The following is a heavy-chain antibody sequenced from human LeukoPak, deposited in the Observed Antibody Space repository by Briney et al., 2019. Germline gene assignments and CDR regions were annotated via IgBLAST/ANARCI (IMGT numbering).Heavy chain of an antibody. Sequence: GRSLRLSCAASGXTFSSYAMHWVRQAPGKGLEWVAVISYDGSNKYYADSVKGRFTISRDNSKNTLYLQMNSLRAEDTAVYYCARDDCSSTSCYVGYYYGMDVWGQGTTVTVSS. D-gene: IGHD2-2*01. V-gene: IGHV3-30-3*01. J-gene: IGHJ6*02. CDR3: ARDDCSSTSCYVGYYYGMDV. CDR1: GXTFSSYA. CDR2: ISYDGSNK.